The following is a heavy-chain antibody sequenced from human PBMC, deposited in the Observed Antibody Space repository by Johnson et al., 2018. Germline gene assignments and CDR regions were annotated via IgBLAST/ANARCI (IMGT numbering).Heavy chain of an antibody. D-gene: IGHD2-2*02. V-gene: IGHV3-49*05. CDR2: IRSTTYGGAK. CDR3: GRGRGAICY. CDR1: GFTFGDYP. Sequence: EVQLVESGGGLVKPGRSLRLSCTVSGFTFGDYPMSWFRQAPGKGLERVSFIRSTTYGGAKEDAASLKDRFTISRDDSKNTVYLQMDNLQSEDTAKYYWGRGRGAICYWGQGTLVTVSS. J-gene: IGHJ4*02.